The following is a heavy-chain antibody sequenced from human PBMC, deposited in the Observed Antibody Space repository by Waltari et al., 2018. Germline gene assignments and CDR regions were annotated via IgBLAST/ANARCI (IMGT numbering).Heavy chain of an antibody. CDR1: GGTFSSYA. CDR2: IIRSFGTA. CDR3: AREGGYCSGGSCSNYWYFDL. D-gene: IGHD2-15*01. Sequence: QVQLVQSGAEVKKPGSSVKVSCKASGGTFSSYAISWVRQAPGQGLEWMGGIIRSFGTANDAQKFQGRVTITADKSTSTAYMELSSLRSEDTAVYYCAREGGYCSGGSCSNYWYFDLWGRGTLVTVSS. V-gene: IGHV1-69*14. J-gene: IGHJ2*01.